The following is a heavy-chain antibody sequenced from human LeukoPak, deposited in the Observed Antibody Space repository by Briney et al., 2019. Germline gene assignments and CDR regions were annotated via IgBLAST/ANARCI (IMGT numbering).Heavy chain of an antibody. CDR1: GGSFSSGGYY. V-gene: IGHV4-31*03. CDR2: SYNSGST. CDR3: ARARPTYYYDSSGYYSQRKFDY. D-gene: IGHD3-22*01. J-gene: IGHJ4*02. Sequence: KPSETLSLTCTVSGGSFSSGGYYWSWIRQHPGKGLEWIGYSYNSGSTYYNPSLKSRVTISVDTSKNQFSLKLSSVTAADTAVYYCARARPTYYYDSSGYYSQRKFDYWGQGTLVTVSS.